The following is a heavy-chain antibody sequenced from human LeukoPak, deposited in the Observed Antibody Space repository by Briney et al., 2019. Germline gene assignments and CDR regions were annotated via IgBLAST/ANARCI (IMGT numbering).Heavy chain of an antibody. V-gene: IGHV3-21*01. CDR3: AKQKRGYYFDY. CDR2: ISSSSSYI. Sequence: GGSLRLSCAASGFTFSSYSMNWVRQAPGKGLEWVSCISSSSSYIYYADSVKGRFTISRDNAKNLLYLQMNSLRAEDTAVYYCAKQKRGYYFDYWGQGPLVAVSS. CDR1: GFTFSSYS. J-gene: IGHJ4*02. D-gene: IGHD1/OR15-1a*01.